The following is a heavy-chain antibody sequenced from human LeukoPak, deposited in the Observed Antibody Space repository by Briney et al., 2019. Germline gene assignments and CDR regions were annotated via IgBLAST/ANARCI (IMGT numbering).Heavy chain of an antibody. Sequence: SETLSLTCTVSGGSISSEGYWSWIRQPPGKGLEWIGYIYTRGSTNYNPSLKSRVTISVDTSKNQFSLKLTSATAADTAVYYCASPLNFDTSGYFAFDLWGQGTMVTVSS. V-gene: IGHV4-4*09. J-gene: IGHJ3*01. CDR2: IYTRGST. CDR1: GGSISSEGY. D-gene: IGHD3-22*01. CDR3: ASPLNFDTSGYFAFDL.